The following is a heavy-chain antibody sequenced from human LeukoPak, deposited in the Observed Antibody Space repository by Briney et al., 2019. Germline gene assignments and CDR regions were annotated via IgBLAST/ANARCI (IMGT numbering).Heavy chain of an antibody. J-gene: IGHJ1*01. CDR2: ITSSGTYI. CDR3: ANGPIMITFAGVSGYFQH. D-gene: IGHD3-16*01. V-gene: IGHV3-21*04. CDR1: GFTFNNYN. Sequence: GGSLRLSCAASGFTFNNYNMNWVRQAPGRALEWVSSITSSGTYIFYADSVKGRFTISRDNSKNTVYLQMNSLRAEDTAVYYCANGPIMITFAGVSGYFQHWGQGTLVTVSS.